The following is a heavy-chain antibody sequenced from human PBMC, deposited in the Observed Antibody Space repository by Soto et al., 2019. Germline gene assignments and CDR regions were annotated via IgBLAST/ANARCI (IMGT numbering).Heavy chain of an antibody. J-gene: IGHJ5*02. Sequence: SSVKVSCKASGYSFISYGISWVRQAPGQGPEWMGWISPYNGNTKYEEKLQGRVTMTTDTSTSTAYMELKSLRSGDTAVYYCVRDPCRSPTCDRQKYYYFDPWGKGALVTASS. D-gene: IGHD2-2*01. CDR2: ISPYNGNT. V-gene: IGHV1-18*01. CDR3: VRDPCRSPTCDRQKYYYFDP. CDR1: GYSFISYG.